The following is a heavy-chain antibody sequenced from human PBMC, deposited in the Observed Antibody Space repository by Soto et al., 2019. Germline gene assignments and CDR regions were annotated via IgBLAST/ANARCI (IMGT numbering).Heavy chain of an antibody. CDR3: XXXXXXGGXXXXXXXLRYGMDV. CDR1: GFTFSNYA. D-gene: IGHD5-12*01. Sequence: QVQLVESGGGVVQPGRSLRLSCAASGFTFSNYAMYWVRQAPGKGLEWVAVISYDGNNKYYADSVKGRFTISRDNSXXXXXXXXXXXXXXXXXXXXXXXXXXXGGXXXXXXXLRYGMDVWGQGTTVTVSS. J-gene: IGHJ6*02. V-gene: IGHV3-30-3*01. CDR2: ISYDGNNK.